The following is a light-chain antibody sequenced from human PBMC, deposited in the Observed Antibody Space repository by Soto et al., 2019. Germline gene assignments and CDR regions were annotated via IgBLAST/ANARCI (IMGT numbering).Light chain of an antibody. Sequence: QSVLTQSPSASASLGASVKLTCTLSSGHSSYAIAWHQQRPEKGPRYLMKLNSDGSHSKGDGIPDRFSGSSSGAERYLTISSLQSEDEADYYCQTWVTGIRVFGGGTKFTVL. CDR1: SGHSSYA. CDR3: QTWVTGIRV. V-gene: IGLV4-69*01. CDR2: LNSDGSH. J-gene: IGLJ2*01.